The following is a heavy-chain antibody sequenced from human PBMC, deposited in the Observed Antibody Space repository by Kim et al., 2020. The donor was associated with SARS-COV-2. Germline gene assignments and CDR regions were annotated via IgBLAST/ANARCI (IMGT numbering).Heavy chain of an antibody. CDR2: IYTSGST. D-gene: IGHD5-12*01. Sequence: SETLSLTCTVSGDSISSGSYYWSWIRQPAGKGLEWIGRIYTSGSTNSNPSLKSRVTISVDTSKNQFFLKLSSVTAADTAVYYCARDRVDIVATISWFDTCGQGTLFTDSS. V-gene: IGHV4-61*02. CDR1: GDSISSGSYY. J-gene: IGHJ5*02. CDR3: ARDRVDIVATISWFDT.